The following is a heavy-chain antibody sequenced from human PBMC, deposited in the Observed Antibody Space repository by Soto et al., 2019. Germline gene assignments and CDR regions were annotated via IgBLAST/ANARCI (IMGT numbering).Heavy chain of an antibody. J-gene: IGHJ5*02. CDR3: AREGTHYDSRSGYYVGPSDL. CDR2: SRDKAQGYST. V-gene: IGHV3-72*01. D-gene: IGHD3-3*01. Sequence: VQLVESGGGLVQPGGSLRLSCAGSGFTLSDHYIDWVRQAPGKGLEWVGRSRDKAQGYSTAYAASVKGRFTTSRDESKNSVYLQMNSLRDEDTALYYCAREGTHYDSRSGYYVGPSDLWGQGTLVTVSS. CDR1: GFTLSDHY.